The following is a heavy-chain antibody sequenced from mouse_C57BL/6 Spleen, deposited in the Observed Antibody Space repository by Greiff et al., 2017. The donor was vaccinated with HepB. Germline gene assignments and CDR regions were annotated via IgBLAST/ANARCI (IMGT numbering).Heavy chain of an antibody. CDR1: GYTFTTYP. Sequence: VKVVESGAELVKPGASVKMSCKASGYTFTTYPIEWMKQNHGKSLEWIGNFHPYNDDTKYNEKFKGKATLTVEKSSSTVYLELSRLTSDDSAVYYCARRHYSNYGYFDVWGTGTTVTVSS. CDR2: FHPYNDDT. CDR3: ARRHYSNYGYFDV. V-gene: IGHV1-47*01. D-gene: IGHD2-5*01. J-gene: IGHJ1*03.